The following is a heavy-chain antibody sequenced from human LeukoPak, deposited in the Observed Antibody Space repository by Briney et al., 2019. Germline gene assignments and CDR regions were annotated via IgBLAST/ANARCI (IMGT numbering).Heavy chain of an antibody. Sequence: ASVKVSCKASGYTFTGYYMHWVRQAPGQGLEWMGWMKPDSGGTNYAQRFQGRVTMTRDTSISTAYMELSRLRYDDTAVYYCAREGYSSSWTDHSFDYWGQGTLVTVSS. CDR2: MKPDSGGT. J-gene: IGHJ4*02. V-gene: IGHV1-2*02. CDR1: GYTFTGYY. D-gene: IGHD6-13*01. CDR3: AREGYSSSWTDHSFDY.